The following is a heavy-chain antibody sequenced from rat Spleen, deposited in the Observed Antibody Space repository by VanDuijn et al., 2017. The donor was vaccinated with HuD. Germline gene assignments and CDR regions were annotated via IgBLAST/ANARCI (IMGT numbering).Heavy chain of an antibody. Sequence: EVQLVESGGGLVQPGRSLKLSCVASGFTFNNYWMTWIRQAPGKGLEWVAYISSKGSTTYYADTVKGRFTISRDNAKNTISLQLNSLRSEDTALYYCTRGVYFSSYIYVRFAYWGQGTLVTVSS. J-gene: IGHJ3*01. D-gene: IGHD1-2*01. CDR2: ISSKGSTT. CDR3: TRGVYFSSYIYVRFAY. CDR1: GFTFNNYW. V-gene: IGHV5-31*01.